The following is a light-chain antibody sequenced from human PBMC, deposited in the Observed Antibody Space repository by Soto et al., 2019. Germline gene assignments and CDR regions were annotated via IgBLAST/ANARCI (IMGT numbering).Light chain of an antibody. CDR2: GAS. V-gene: IGKV3-15*01. CDR3: QQYNNWPPLT. Sequence: IVMTHSPATLSVSPSQRATLSFSSSQSVSSNLAWYQQKPGQAPRLLIYGASTRATGIPARFSGSGSGTEFTLTISSLQSEDFAVYYCQQYNNWPPLTFGQGTRLEI. J-gene: IGKJ5*01. CDR1: QSVSSN.